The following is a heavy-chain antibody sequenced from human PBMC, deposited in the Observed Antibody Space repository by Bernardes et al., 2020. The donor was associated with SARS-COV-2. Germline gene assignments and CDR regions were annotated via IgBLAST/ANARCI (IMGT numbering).Heavy chain of an antibody. CDR1: RIKFAASD. CDR3: AIQDRTGYYYGA. D-gene: IGHD3-9*01. Sequence: GGSLRLFCAASRIKFAASDIHWVRQAPGKGLEWVALISNGGLKIDYSDTVKGRFTLSRDTSKKTVFLQMSSLSAEDTAVYYCAIQDRTGYYYGAWGQGTRVTVSS. J-gene: IGHJ5*02. CDR2: ISNGGLKI. V-gene: IGHV3-30*03.